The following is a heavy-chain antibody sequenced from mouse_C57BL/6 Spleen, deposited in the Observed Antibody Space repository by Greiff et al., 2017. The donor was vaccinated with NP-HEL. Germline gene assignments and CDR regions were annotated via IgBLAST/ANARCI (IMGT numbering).Heavy chain of an antibody. CDR3: SRNYDYDPYAMDY. D-gene: IGHD2-4*01. CDR2: ISSGSSTI. CDR1: GFTFSDYG. Sequence: EVHLVESGGGLVKPGGSLKLSCAASGFTFSDYGLHWVRQAPEKGLEWVAYISSGSSTIYYEATVKGRFTFSRENAKNTLFLQITSLRSVDTAMYYFSRNYDYDPYAMDYWGQGTSVTVSS. J-gene: IGHJ4*01. V-gene: IGHV5-17*01.